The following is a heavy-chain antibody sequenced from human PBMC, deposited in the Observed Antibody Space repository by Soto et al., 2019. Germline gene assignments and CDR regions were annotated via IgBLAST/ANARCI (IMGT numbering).Heavy chain of an antibody. CDR3: ATDLFDFYGPAPGSFDI. D-gene: IGHD3-9*01. Sequence: QVQLQESGPGLVKPSETLSLTCSVSGASVRIGSYYWSWIRQPPGKGLEWIGYISYSGSTNYNTSLKSRVSISVDTSKNQFSLRLSSVTTADTAVYYCATDLFDFYGPAPGSFDIWGQGTKVTVPS. CDR2: ISYSGST. CDR1: GASVRIGSYY. V-gene: IGHV4-61*01. J-gene: IGHJ3*02.